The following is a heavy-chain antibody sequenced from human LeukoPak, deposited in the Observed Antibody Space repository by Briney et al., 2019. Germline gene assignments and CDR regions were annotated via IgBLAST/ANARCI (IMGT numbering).Heavy chain of an antibody. V-gene: IGHV3-48*03. CDR3: ARRLPIFGVAPDY. CDR2: ISSSGSTI. Sequence: GGSLRLSCAASGFTFSSYEMNWVRQAPGKGLEWVSYISSSGSTIYYADSVKGRFTISRDNAKNSLCLQMNSLRAEDTAVYYCARRLPIFGVAPDYWGQGTLVTVSS. D-gene: IGHD3-3*02. J-gene: IGHJ4*02. CDR1: GFTFSSYE.